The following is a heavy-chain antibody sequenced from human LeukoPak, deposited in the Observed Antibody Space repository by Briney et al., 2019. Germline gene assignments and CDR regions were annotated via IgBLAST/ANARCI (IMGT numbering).Heavy chain of an antibody. CDR3: ASTAPSGYDSRGHFDY. CDR1: GYTFTGYY. V-gene: IGHV1-2*02. D-gene: IGHD5-12*01. CDR2: INPNSGGT. Sequence: ASVKVSCKASGYTFTGYYMHWVRQAPGQGLEWMGWINPNSGGTNYAQKFQGRVTMTRDTSTSTVYMELSSLRSEDTAVYYCASTAPSGYDSRGHFDYWGQGTLVTVSS. J-gene: IGHJ4*02.